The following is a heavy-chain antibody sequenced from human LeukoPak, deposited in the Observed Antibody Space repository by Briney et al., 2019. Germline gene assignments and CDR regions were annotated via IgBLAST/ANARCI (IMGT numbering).Heavy chain of an antibody. Sequence: SQTPSLTCTVSGVSISNGDYYWTWIRQPPGKGLEWIAYIYYSGSTYYNPSLKSRVTISVDKSKNQFSLKVSSVTAADTAVYSCARETFNSGLDYWGQGILVTVSS. V-gene: IGHV4-30-4*01. CDR1: GVSISNGDYY. CDR3: ARETFNSGLDY. D-gene: IGHD4-23*01. CDR2: IYYSGST. J-gene: IGHJ4*02.